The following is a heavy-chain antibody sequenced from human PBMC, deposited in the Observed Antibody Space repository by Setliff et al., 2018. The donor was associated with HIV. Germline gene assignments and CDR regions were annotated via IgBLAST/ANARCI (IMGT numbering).Heavy chain of an antibody. CDR1: GDSVSGYY. Sequence: SETLSLTCAVSGDSVSGYYWSWIRQPAGRGLEWIGRVHNSAGSNYNPSLKSRVTMSVDTAKNQLSLKLTAVSAADTAVYYCARDRIEVLADSPHDVFDIWGRGILVTVSS. D-gene: IGHD3-22*01. V-gene: IGHV4-4*07. J-gene: IGHJ3*02. CDR2: VHNSAGS. CDR3: ARDRIEVLADSPHDVFDI.